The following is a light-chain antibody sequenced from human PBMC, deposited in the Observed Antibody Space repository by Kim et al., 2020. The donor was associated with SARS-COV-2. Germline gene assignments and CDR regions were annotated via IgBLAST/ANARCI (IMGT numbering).Light chain of an antibody. CDR3: QQWGTSPLFV. CDR2: AAS. V-gene: IGKV3-20*01. Sequence: VLTQSPGTLSVSPGESATLSCRVSQSVSRSYLAWYHQRPGQAPRLLIYAASTRATGIPGRFSGSGAGTDFTLTISRLEPEDLGMYFCQQWGTSPLFVFGAGTKVDIK. J-gene: IGKJ3*01. CDR1: QSVSRSY.